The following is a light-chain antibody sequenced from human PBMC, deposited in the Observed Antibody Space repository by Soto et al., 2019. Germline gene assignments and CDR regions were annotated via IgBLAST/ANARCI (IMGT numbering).Light chain of an antibody. CDR3: QRHGSSPPYT. V-gene: IGKV3-20*01. Sequence: EIVLTQSPGTLSLSPGERATLSCRASQSVSSSYLAWYQQKPGQAPRLLIYGASSRATGIPDRFSGSGSGTDFTLTISRLEPEDFAVYYCQRHGSSPPYTFGQGTKLEIK. J-gene: IGKJ2*01. CDR1: QSVSSSY. CDR2: GAS.